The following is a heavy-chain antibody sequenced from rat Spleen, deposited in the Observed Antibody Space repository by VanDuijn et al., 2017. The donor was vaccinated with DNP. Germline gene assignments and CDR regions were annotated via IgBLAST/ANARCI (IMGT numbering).Heavy chain of an antibody. CDR3: ARHGEVHLRYAMDA. Sequence: EVQLVESGGGLVQPGRSLKLSCAASGFTFSAYYMAWVPQAPAKGLEWVAYIGSPAYAPYYADSVKGRFTISRDNAKSTLYLQMDSLRSEETATYYCARHGEVHLRYAMDAWGQGTSVTVSS. D-gene: IGHD2-1*01. CDR1: GFTFSAYY. V-gene: IGHV5S11*01. J-gene: IGHJ4*01. CDR2: IGSPAYAP.